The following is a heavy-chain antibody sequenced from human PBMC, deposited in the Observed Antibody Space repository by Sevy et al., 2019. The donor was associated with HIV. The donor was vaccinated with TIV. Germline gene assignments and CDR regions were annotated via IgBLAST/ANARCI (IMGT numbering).Heavy chain of an antibody. Sequence: GGSLRLSCVVSGITFSTSGMHWVRQAPGKGLEWVAVISYHGRDKFYADSVKGRSTISRDNSKNRLYLQMISLRAEDTAVDYCAKDFTGYNGMDVWGQGTMVTVSS. CDR3: AKDFTGYNGMDV. V-gene: IGHV3-30*18. CDR2: ISYHGRDK. CDR1: GITFSTSG. J-gene: IGHJ6*02. D-gene: IGHD3-9*01.